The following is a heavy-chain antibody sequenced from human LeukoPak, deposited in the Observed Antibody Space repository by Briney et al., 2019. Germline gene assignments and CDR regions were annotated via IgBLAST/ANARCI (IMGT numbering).Heavy chain of an antibody. J-gene: IGHJ4*02. CDR1: GFSLSSYW. CDR3: VSDHTGHDDY. D-gene: IGHD1-1*01. Sequence: GGSLRLSCVASGFSLSSYWVHWVRHAPAKGLVWVSRINIEGSTTTYADSVKGRFTISRDNAKKTVSLQMNSLRAEDTAVYYCVSDHTGHDDYWGQGTLVTVSS. CDR2: INIEGSTT. V-gene: IGHV3-74*03.